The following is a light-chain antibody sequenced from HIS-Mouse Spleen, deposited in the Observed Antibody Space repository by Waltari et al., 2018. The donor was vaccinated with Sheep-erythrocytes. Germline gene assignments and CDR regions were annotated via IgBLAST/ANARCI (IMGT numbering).Light chain of an antibody. V-gene: IGKV1-39*01. CDR2: AAS. CDR3: QQSYSTPQFT. CDR1: QSISSY. J-gene: IGKJ3*01. Sequence: DIQMTQSPSSLSASVGDRVTITCRASQSISSYLNWYHQKPGKAPKLLIYAASSLQSGVPSRFSGSGYGTDFTLTISSLQPEDFATYYCQQSYSTPQFTFGPGTKVDIK.